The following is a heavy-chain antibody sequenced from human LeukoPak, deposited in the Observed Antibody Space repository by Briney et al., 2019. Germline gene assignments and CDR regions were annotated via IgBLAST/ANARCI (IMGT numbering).Heavy chain of an antibody. J-gene: IGHJ6*04. V-gene: IGHV1-18*01. CDR1: GYTFTSYG. D-gene: IGHD5-12*01. CDR2: ISAYNGNT. Sequence: ASVKVSCKASGYTFTSYGISWVLQAPGQGLEWMGWISAYNGNTNYAQKLQGRVTMTTDTSTSTAYMELRSLRSDDTAVYYCVRVESGYDPMDVWGKGTTVTVSS. CDR3: VRVESGYDPMDV.